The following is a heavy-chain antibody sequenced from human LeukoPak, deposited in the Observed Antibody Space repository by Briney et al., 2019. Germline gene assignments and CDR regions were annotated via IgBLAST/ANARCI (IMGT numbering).Heavy chain of an antibody. Sequence: ASVKVSCKTSGYTFTSYGIGWVRQAPGQGLEWMGWISSYNGYTNYAQNLQGRVTMTTDTSTSTAYLELRSLRSDDTAVYYCARDREYSGGWFDYWGQGTLVTVSS. CDR3: ARDREYSGGWFDY. V-gene: IGHV1-18*04. CDR2: ISSYNGYT. CDR1: GYTFTSYG. J-gene: IGHJ4*02. D-gene: IGHD6-19*01.